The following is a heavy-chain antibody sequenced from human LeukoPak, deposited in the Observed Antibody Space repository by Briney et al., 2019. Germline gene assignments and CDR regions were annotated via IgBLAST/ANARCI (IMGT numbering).Heavy chain of an antibody. Sequence: ASVKVSCKASVGTFSSYAISWVRQAPGQGLEWMGRIIPILGIANYAQKFQGRVTITADKSTSTAYMELSSLRSEDTAVYYCARDRGYCSSTSCYKLYYFDYWGQGTLVTVSS. CDR1: VGTFSSYA. D-gene: IGHD2-2*02. CDR2: IIPILGIA. CDR3: ARDRGYCSSTSCYKLYYFDY. J-gene: IGHJ4*02. V-gene: IGHV1-69*04.